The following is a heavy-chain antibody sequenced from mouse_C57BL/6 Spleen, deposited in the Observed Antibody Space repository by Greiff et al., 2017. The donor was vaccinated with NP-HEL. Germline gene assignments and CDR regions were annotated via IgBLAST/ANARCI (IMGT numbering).Heavy chain of an antibody. CDR3: AIYDYEFAY. J-gene: IGHJ3*01. V-gene: IGHV1-82*01. Sequence: VQLQQSGPELVKPGASVKISCKASGYAFSSSWMNWVKQRPGKGLEWIGRIYPGDGDTNYNGKFKGKATLTAEKSSSTAYMQLSSLTSEDSAVYFCAIYDYEFAYWGQGTLVTVSA. D-gene: IGHD2-4*01. CDR1: GYAFSSSW. CDR2: IYPGDGDT.